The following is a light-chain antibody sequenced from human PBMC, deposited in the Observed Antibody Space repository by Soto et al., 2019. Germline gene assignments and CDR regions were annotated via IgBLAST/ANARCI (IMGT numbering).Light chain of an antibody. CDR3: NSYAGSNIV. CDR2: EVY. V-gene: IGLV2-8*01. J-gene: IGLJ1*01. CDR1: SSDVGGYNY. Sequence: QSALTQPPSASGSPVQSVTISCTGTSSDVGGYNYVSWYQQHPGQAPKLMIYEVYKRPSGVPDRFSGSKSGNTASLTVSGLQAEDEADYYCNSYAGSNIVFGTGTKLTVL.